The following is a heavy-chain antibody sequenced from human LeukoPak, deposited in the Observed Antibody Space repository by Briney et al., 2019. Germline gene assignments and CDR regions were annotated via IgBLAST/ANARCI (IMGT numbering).Heavy chain of an antibody. J-gene: IGHJ5*02. D-gene: IGHD3-22*01. Sequence: ASVKVSCKASGYTFTSYDINWVLQATGQGLEWMGWMNPNSGNTGYAQKFQGRVTMTRNTSISTAYMELSSLRSEDTAVYYCASDSYYYDSSGYYRNWFDPWGQGTLVTVSS. CDR2: MNPNSGNT. V-gene: IGHV1-8*01. CDR3: ASDSYYYDSSGYYRNWFDP. CDR1: GYTFTSYD.